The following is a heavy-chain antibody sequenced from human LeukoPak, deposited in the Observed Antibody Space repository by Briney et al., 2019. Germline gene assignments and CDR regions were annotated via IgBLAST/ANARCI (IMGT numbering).Heavy chain of an antibody. CDR2: INHSGST. V-gene: IGHV4-34*01. J-gene: IGHJ6*02. CDR1: GGSFSGYY. CDR3: ARDYYYGMDV. Sequence: SETLSLTCAVYGGSFSGYYWSWIRQPPGKGLEWIGEINHSGSTNYNPSLKSRVTISVDTSKNQFSLKLSAVTAADPALIYCARDYYYGMDVWGQGTTVTVS.